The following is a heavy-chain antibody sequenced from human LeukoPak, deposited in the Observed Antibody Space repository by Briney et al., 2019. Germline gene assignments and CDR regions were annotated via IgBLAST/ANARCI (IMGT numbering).Heavy chain of an antibody. J-gene: IGHJ4*01. CDR2: IYYSGST. V-gene: IGHV4-39*07. D-gene: IGHD3-10*02. Sequence: SETLSLTCTVSGGSISSSNYYWDWIRQPPGKGLEWIGSIYYSGSTYYNPSLKSRATTSVDTSKSQFSLKLSSVTAADTAVYYCGSRNVEGRTFGSWGPGTPV. CDR1: GGSISSSNYY. CDR3: GSRNVEGRTFGS.